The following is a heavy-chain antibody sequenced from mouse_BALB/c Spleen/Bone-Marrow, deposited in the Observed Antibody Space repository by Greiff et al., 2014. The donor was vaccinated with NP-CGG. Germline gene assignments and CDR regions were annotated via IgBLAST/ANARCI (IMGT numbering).Heavy chain of an antibody. V-gene: IGHV14-3*02. CDR2: IDPANGNT. Sequence: EVQLVESGAELVKPGASVKLSCTASGFNIKDTYMHWVKQRPEQGLEWIGRIDPANGNTKYDPKFQGKATITADTSSNTAYLQLSSLTSEDTAVYYCARYYYGSSYFDYWSQGTTHTVSS. CDR1: GFNIKDTY. J-gene: IGHJ2*01. CDR3: ARYYYGSSYFDY. D-gene: IGHD1-1*01.